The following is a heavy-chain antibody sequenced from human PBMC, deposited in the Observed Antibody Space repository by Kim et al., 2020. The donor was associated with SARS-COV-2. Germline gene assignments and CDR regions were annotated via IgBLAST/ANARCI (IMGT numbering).Heavy chain of an antibody. CDR2: IYYSGST. CDR3: ARDKGSSGWGTMYGMEV. CDR1: GGSISSYY. V-gene: IGHV4-59*01. Sequence: SETLSLTCTVAGGSISSYYWSWIRQPPGKGLEWIGYIYYSGSTNYNPSLKSRVTISVDTSKNQLSLKLSSVTAADTAGYYCARDKGSSGWGTMYGMEVWG. D-gene: IGHD6-19*01. J-gene: IGHJ6*01.